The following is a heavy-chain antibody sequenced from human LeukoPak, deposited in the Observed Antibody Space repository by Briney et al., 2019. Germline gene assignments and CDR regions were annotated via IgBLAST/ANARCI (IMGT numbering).Heavy chain of an antibody. D-gene: IGHD1-26*01. CDR2: IIPIFGTA. CDR3: ARGAVGATPHVAFDI. Sequence: ASVKVSCKASGGTFSSYAISWVRQAPGQGLEWMGGIIPIFGTANYAQKFQGRVTITADESTSTAYMELSSLRSEDTAVYYCARGAVGATPHVAFDIWGQGTMVTVS. CDR1: GGTFSSYA. V-gene: IGHV1-69*01. J-gene: IGHJ3*02.